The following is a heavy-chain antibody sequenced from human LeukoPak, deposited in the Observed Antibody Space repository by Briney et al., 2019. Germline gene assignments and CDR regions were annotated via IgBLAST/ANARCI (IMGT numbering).Heavy chain of an antibody. CDR3: AREGNYYDSSGYYYGFDY. V-gene: IGHV4-34*01. J-gene: IGHJ4*02. Sequence: PSETLSLTCAVYGGSFSGYYWSWIRQPPGKGLEWIGEINHSGSTNYNPSLTSRVTISVDTSKNQFSLKLRSVTAADTAVYYCAREGNYYDSSGYYYGFDYWGQGTLVTVSS. D-gene: IGHD3-22*01. CDR1: GGSFSGYY. CDR2: INHSGST.